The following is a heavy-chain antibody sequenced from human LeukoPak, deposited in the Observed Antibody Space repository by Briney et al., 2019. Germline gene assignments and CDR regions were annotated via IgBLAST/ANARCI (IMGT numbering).Heavy chain of an antibody. CDR2: ISGDGGST. CDR3: AKDRYGGTSPYFDY. D-gene: IGHD4-23*01. Sequence: GGSLRLSCAASGFTFDDYAMHWVRQAPGKGLEWVSLISGDGGSTCYADSVKGRFTISRDNSKNSLYLQMNSLRTEDTALYYCAKDRYGGTSPYFDYWGQGTLVTVSS. V-gene: IGHV3-43*02. CDR1: GFTFDDYA. J-gene: IGHJ4*02.